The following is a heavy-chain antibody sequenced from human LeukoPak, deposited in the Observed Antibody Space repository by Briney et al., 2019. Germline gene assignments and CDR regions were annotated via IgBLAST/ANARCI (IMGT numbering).Heavy chain of an antibody. CDR1: GGSISSYY. D-gene: IGHD3-22*01. V-gene: IGHV4-4*07. J-gene: IGHJ4*02. CDR2: IYSSGRS. Sequence: PSETLSLTCTVSGGSISSYYWNWIRQPAGEGLEWIGRIYSSGRSNYNPSLNSRVTMSVDTSKSQFSLELRSVTAADTAVYYCARAPSSGYLYYFEYWGQGTLVTVSS. CDR3: ARAPSSGYLYYFEY.